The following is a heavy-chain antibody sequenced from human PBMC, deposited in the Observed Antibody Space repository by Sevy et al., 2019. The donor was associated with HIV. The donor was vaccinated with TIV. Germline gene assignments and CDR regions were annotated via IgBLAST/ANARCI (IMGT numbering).Heavy chain of an antibody. CDR1: GYTFTSFD. D-gene: IGHD7-27*01. CDR3: ARERLTGIGFDY. J-gene: IGHJ4*02. CDR2: MSPNSGNK. Sequence: ASVKVSCKASGYTFTSFDINWVRQATGKGLEWMGWMSPNSGNKGYAQKFQGRVTMTRNTSIGTAYMELGSLRSEDTAVYYCARERLTGIGFDYWGQGTLVTVSS. V-gene: IGHV1-8*01.